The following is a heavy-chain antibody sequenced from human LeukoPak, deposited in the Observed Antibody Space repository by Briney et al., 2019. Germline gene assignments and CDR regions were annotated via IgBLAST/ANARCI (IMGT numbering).Heavy chain of an antibody. D-gene: IGHD1-14*01. J-gene: IGHJ4*02. CDR1: GGSISSSSYY. CDR3: ARSELYYFDY. V-gene: IGHV4-39*01. CDR2: IYYSGTT. Sequence: SETLSLTCIVSGGSISSSSYYWGWIRQPPGKGLEWIGSIYYSGTTYYNPSLKSRVTISVDTSKNQFSLRLSSVTAADTAVYYCARSELYYFDYWGQGTLVTVSS.